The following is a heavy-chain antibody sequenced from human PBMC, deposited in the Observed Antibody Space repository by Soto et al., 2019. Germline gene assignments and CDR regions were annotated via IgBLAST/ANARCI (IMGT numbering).Heavy chain of an antibody. CDR3: VRTGWNPPDY. CDR1: GFTFNRHW. D-gene: IGHD1-1*01. J-gene: IGHJ4*02. CDR2: IKEDGSEK. V-gene: IGHV3-7*01. Sequence: EVQLVESGGGLVQPGGSLRLSCAVSGFTFNRHWMSWVRQTPGKGLEWVASIKEDGSEKSYVDSVKGRFTISRDNAKNSLFLQMSSLRVEDTAVYYCVRTGWNPPDYWGQGPLVTVSS.